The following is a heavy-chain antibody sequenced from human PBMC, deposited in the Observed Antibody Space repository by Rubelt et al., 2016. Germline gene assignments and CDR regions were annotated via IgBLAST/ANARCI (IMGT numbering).Heavy chain of an antibody. CDR2: ISAYNGNT. V-gene: IGHV1-18*01. CDR3: ARERDDYGDY. Sequence: QVQLVQSGAEVKKPGASVKVSCKASGYTFTSYGISWVRQAPGQGLEWMGWISAYNGNTNYAQKHQGRVTMTTDTSASAAYKWLRSLGSDDTAVYYCARERDDYGDYWGQGTLVTVSS. J-gene: IGHJ4*02. D-gene: IGHD5-24*01. CDR1: GYTFTSYG.